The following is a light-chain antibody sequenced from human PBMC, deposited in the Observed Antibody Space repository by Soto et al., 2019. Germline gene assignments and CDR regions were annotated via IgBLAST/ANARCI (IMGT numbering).Light chain of an antibody. V-gene: IGKV3-20*01. J-gene: IGKJ2*01. CDR1: QSVSSSY. Sequence: EIVLTQSPGTLSLSPGERATLSCRASQSVSSSYLVWYQQKPGQAPRLLIYGASSRATGIPDRFSGSGSGTDFTLTISSLEPEDFAVYYCQQDGSSPYTFGQGTKLEIK. CDR2: GAS. CDR3: QQDGSSPYT.